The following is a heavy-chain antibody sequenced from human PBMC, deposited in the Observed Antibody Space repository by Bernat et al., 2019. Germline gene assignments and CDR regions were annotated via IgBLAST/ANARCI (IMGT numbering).Heavy chain of an antibody. CDR3: ASAVNMVATIRY. CDR1: GFTFSTYA. J-gene: IGHJ4*02. V-gene: IGHV3-30*01. Sequence: QVQLVESGGGVVQPGESLRLSCAASGFTFSTYAMHWVRQAPGKGLEWVAAISYDGSTKHYADSVKGRFTISRDNSRNTLFLQMNSLRAEDTVVFYCASAVNMVATIRYWGQGTLVTVSS. CDR2: ISYDGSTK. D-gene: IGHD5-12*01.